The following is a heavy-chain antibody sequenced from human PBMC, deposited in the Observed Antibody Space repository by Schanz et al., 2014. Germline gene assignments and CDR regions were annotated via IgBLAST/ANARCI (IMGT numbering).Heavy chain of an antibody. Sequence: EVQVLESGGGLVQPGGSLRLSCAASGFTFDDYAMHWVRQAPGKGLEWVSGISWNSGSIGYADSVKGRFTISRDNAKNSLYLQMNSLRAEDTSVYHCVREESYYGAGSYRYWGPGTLVTVSS. V-gene: IGHV3-9*01. D-gene: IGHD3-10*01. J-gene: IGHJ4*02. CDR1: GFTFDDYA. CDR2: ISWNSGSI. CDR3: VREESYYGAGSYRY.